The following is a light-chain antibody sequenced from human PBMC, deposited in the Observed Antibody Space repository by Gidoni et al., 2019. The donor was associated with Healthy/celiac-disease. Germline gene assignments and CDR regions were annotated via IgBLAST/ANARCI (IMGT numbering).Light chain of an antibody. CDR3: QQSYSTPL. J-gene: IGKJ3*01. V-gene: IGKV1-39*01. CDR1: QSISSY. CDR2: AAS. Sequence: EIQMNQSPSSLSASVGDRVTISCRASQSISSYLNWYQQKPGKAPKLLIYAASSLQSGVPSRFSGSGSGTDFPLPISSLQPEDFATYSCQQSYSTPLFGPGTQVDIK.